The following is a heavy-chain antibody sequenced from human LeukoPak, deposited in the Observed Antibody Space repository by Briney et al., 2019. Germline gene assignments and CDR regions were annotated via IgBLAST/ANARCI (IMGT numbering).Heavy chain of an antibody. Sequence: GGSLLLSGAASGFIFGISGMNWVRQPPGGGLEWVAYIRYDGVNKYYADSVKGRFTISRDNSKNTLYLQMNSLRAEDTAVYYCTKKTMGNDDHFDSWGQGTLVTVSS. V-gene: IGHV3-30*02. CDR3: TKKTMGNDDHFDS. CDR1: GFIFGISG. CDR2: IRYDGVNK. J-gene: IGHJ4*02. D-gene: IGHD1-26*01.